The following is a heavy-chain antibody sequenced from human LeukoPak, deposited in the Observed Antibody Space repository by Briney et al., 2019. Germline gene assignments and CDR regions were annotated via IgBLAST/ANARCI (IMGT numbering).Heavy chain of an antibody. V-gene: IGHV3-7*03. D-gene: IGHD3-9*01. Sequence: GGSLRLSCAASGFTFSSYSMNWVRQAPGKGLEWVASIKRDASEKYYVDSVKGRFTISRDNAKNSLYLQMNSLRAEDTAVYYCAKDGGEYYDILTGYYPRLYYMDVWGKGTTVTISS. J-gene: IGHJ6*03. CDR1: GFTFSSYS. CDR2: IKRDASEK. CDR3: AKDGGEYYDILTGYYPRLYYMDV.